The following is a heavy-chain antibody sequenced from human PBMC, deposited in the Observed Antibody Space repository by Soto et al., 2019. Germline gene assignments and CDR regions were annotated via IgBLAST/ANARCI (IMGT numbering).Heavy chain of an antibody. J-gene: IGHJ4*02. CDR3: ADTPGYYDSSGLFDY. CDR2: IVVGSGNT. D-gene: IGHD3-22*01. CDR1: GFTFTSSA. V-gene: IGHV1-58*02. Sequence: ASVKVSCKASGFTFTSSAMQWVRQARGQRLEWIGWIVVGSGNTNYAQKFQERVTITRDMSTSTAYMELSSLRSEDTAVYYCADTPGYYDSSGLFDYWGQGTLVTVSS.